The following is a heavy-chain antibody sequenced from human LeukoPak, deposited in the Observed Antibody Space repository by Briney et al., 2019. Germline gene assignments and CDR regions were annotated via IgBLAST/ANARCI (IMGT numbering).Heavy chain of an antibody. CDR2: IYPGDSDT. CDR3: ARLFTMVRGGMDV. V-gene: IGHV5-51*01. D-gene: IGHD3-10*01. Sequence: GESLQISCKGSGYSFTSYWIGWVRQMPGKGLVWMGIIYPGDSDTRYCPSFQGQVTISADKSISTAYLQWSSLKASDTAMYYCARLFTMVRGGMDVWGKGTTVTVSS. J-gene: IGHJ6*04. CDR1: GYSFTSYW.